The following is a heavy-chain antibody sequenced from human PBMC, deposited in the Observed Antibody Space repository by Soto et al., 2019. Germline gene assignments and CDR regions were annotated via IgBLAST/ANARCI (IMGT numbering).Heavy chain of an antibody. V-gene: IGHV4-59*08. CDR3: ARGGGYCSSTSCYVRPTISFDY. CDR1: GGSISSYY. J-gene: IGHJ4*02. CDR2: IYYSGST. Sequence: PSETLSLTCTVSGGSISSYYWSWIRQPPGKGLEWIGYIYYSGSTYYNPSLKSRVTISVDTSKNQFSLKLSSVTAADTAVYYCARGGGYCSSTSCYVRPTISFDYWGQGTLVTVSS. D-gene: IGHD2-2*01.